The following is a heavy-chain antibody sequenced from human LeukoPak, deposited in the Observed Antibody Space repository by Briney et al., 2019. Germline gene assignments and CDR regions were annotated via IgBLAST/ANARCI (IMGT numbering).Heavy chain of an antibody. CDR2: TGGSGTRT. V-gene: IGHV3-NL1*01. CDR3: AELGITMIGGV. J-gene: IGHJ6*04. Sequence: SGGSLRLSCAASGFTFSSYGMHWVRQAPGKGLEWVSGTGGSGTRTYYADSVKGRFTISRDNSKNTLYLQMNSLRAEDTAVYYCAELGITMIGGVWGKGTTVTISS. D-gene: IGHD3-10*02. CDR1: GFTFSSYG.